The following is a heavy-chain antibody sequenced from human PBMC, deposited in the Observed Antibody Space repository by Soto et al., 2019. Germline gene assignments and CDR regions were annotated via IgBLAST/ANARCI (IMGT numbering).Heavy chain of an antibody. CDR3: ARDSGSYQFDY. V-gene: IGHV3-33*07. Sequence: LSLTCTVSGGSISGYYWSWVRQAPGKGLEWVTFIWFDGSNKYYADSMKGRFTISRDNSKNTLYLQMNSLRAEDTAVYYCARDSGSYQFDYWGQGTLVTVSS. CDR1: GGSISGYY. CDR2: IWFDGSNK. D-gene: IGHD1-26*01. J-gene: IGHJ4*02.